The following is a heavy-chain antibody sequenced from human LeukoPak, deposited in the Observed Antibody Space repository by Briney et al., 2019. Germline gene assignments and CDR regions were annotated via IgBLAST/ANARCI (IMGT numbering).Heavy chain of an antibody. D-gene: IGHD3-10*01. Sequence: SETLSLTCAVYGGSFSGYYWSWIRQPSGKGLEWIGEINHSGSTNYNPSLKSRVTISVDTSKNQFSLKLSSVTAADTAVYYCARDGTMVRGVISGPGQNWFDPWGRGTLVTVSS. V-gene: IGHV4-34*01. J-gene: IGHJ5*02. CDR2: INHSGST. CDR3: ARDGTMVRGVISGPGQNWFDP. CDR1: GGSFSGYY.